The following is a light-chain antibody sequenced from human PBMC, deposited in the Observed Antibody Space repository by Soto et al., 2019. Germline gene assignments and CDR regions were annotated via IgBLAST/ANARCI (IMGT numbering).Light chain of an antibody. J-gene: IGKJ2*02. Sequence: IQMTQSPSSTSASVGDRVTISCRASQTISSYLIWYKQKPGKAPQRLIYGASTLQRGVSSRFSVIGFGTDFPLTIQNLQPEDFATYQCQHSYGHPRTFGQGTQIEI. CDR3: QHSYGHPRT. V-gene: IGKV1-39*01. CDR2: GAS. CDR1: QTISSY.